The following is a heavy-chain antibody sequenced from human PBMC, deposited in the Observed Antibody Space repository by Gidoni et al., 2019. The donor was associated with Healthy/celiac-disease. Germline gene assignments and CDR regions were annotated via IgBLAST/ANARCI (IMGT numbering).Heavy chain of an antibody. CDR2: INHSGST. Sequence: QVQLQQWGAGLLKPSETLSLTCAVYGGSFSGYYWSWIRQPPGKGLEWIGEINHSGSTNYNPSLKSRVTISVDTSKNQFSLKLSSVTAADTAVYYCARGRYSYAPRYWGQGTLVTVSS. D-gene: IGHD5-18*01. J-gene: IGHJ4*02. CDR3: ARGRYSYAPRY. CDR1: GGSFSGYY. V-gene: IGHV4-34*01.